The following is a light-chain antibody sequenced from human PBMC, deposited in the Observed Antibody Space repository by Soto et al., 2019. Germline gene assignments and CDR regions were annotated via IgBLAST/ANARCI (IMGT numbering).Light chain of an antibody. CDR2: GAS. Sequence: IVLTLSPATLSVSPGERGTLSCRASESVTNYLAWYQQKPGPAPRLLIYGASTRATGIPARFSGSGSGTEFTLTISSLQSEDFAVYCCQQYNNWRLAFGQGTKVDIK. CDR1: ESVTNY. J-gene: IGKJ1*01. V-gene: IGKV3-15*01. CDR3: QQYNNWRLA.